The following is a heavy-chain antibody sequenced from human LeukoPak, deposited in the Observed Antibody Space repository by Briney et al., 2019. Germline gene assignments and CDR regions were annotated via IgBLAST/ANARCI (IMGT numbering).Heavy chain of an antibody. Sequence: GASVKVSCKASGYTFTSYDINWVRQATGQGLEWMGWMNPNSGNTGYAQKFQGRVTMTRNTSISTAYMEPSSLRSEDTAVYYCARGRGIRYFDWLLNYWGQGTLVTVSS. D-gene: IGHD3-9*01. J-gene: IGHJ4*02. V-gene: IGHV1-8*01. CDR3: ARGRGIRYFDWLLNY. CDR2: MNPNSGNT. CDR1: GYTFTSYD.